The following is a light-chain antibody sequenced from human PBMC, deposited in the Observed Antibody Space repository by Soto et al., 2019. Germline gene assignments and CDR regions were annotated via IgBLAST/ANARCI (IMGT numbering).Light chain of an antibody. Sequence: EVLMTQSPATLSVSPGEGDTLSCRASQGVSRYLAWYQQKPGQAPRLLIYDAFPRAAGVPARFSGSGSGTEFPLTFSSLQSEDIAVYFCQHYDHWPITFGQGTRLEIK. J-gene: IGKJ5*01. CDR1: QGVSRY. V-gene: IGKV3-15*01. CDR2: DAF. CDR3: QHYDHWPIT.